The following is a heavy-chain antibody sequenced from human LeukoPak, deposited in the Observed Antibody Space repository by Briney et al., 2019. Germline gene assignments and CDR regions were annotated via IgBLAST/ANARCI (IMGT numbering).Heavy chain of an antibody. Sequence: GGSLRLSCAASGFTFSSYAMSWVRQAPGKGLEWVSAVSGSGGSTYYADSVKGRFTISRDNSKNTLYLQRNSLRAEDTAVYYCAKETYYDILTGYYYYYGMDVWGQGTTVTVSS. V-gene: IGHV3-23*01. J-gene: IGHJ6*02. D-gene: IGHD3-9*01. CDR2: VSGSGGST. CDR3: AKETYYDILTGYYYYYGMDV. CDR1: GFTFSSYA.